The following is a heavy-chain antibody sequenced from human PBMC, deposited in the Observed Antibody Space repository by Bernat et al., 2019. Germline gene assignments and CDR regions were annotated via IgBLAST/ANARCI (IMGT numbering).Heavy chain of an antibody. J-gene: IGHJ4*02. V-gene: IGHV4-39*01. D-gene: IGHD3-3*01. CDR3: ARLLRSRYYFDY. CDR1: GGSISSSSYY. Sequence: QLQLQESGPGLVKPSETLSLTCTVSGGSISSSSYYWGWIRQPPGKGLEWIGSIYYSGSTYYNPSLKSRVTISVDTSKSQFSLKLISVTAADTAVYYCARLLRSRYYFDYWGQGTLVTVSS. CDR2: IYYSGST.